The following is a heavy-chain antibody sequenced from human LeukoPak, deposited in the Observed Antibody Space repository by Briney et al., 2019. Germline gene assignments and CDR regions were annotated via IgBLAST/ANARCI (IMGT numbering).Heavy chain of an antibody. CDR2: IRYDGSNK. V-gene: IGHV3-30*02. Sequence: GGSLRLSCAASGFTFSSYGMHWVRQAPGKRLERVAFIRYDGSNKYYADSVKGRFTICRDNSKNTLYLQMNSLRAEDTAVYYCAKGERGYCSSTSCYKVDYWGQGTPVTVSS. J-gene: IGHJ4*02. CDR3: AKGERGYCSSTSCYKVDY. CDR1: GFTFSSYG. D-gene: IGHD2-2*02.